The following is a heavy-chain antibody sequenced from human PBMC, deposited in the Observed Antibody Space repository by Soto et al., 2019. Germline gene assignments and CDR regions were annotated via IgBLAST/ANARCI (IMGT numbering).Heavy chain of an antibody. D-gene: IGHD3-9*01. CDR3: AREHGDILTGYSPTYDY. Sequence: ASVKVSCKASGYTFTSYGISWVRQAPGQGLEWMGWISAYNGNTNYAQKLQGRVTMTTDTSTSTAHMELRSLRSDDTAVYYCAREHGDILTGYSPTYDYWGQGTLVTVSS. V-gene: IGHV1-18*01. J-gene: IGHJ4*02. CDR2: ISAYNGNT. CDR1: GYTFTSYG.